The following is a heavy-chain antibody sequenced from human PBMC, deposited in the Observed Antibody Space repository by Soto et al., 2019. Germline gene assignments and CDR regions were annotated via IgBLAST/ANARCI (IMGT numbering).Heavy chain of an antibody. CDR3: ATDPYSYGSWDY. D-gene: IGHD5-18*01. CDR1: GYTLTELS. J-gene: IGHJ4*02. V-gene: IGHV1-24*01. Sequence: GASVKVSCKVSGYTLTELSMHWVRQAPGKGLEWMGGFDPEDGETIYAQKLQGRVTMTEDTSTDTAYMELSSLRSEDTAVYYCATDPYSYGSWDYWGQGTLVTVSS. CDR2: FDPEDGET.